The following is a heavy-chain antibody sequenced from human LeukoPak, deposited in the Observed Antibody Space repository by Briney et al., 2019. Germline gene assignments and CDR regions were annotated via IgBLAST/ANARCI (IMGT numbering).Heavy chain of an antibody. Sequence: GGSLRLSCTTSGFIFAKYAMAWVRQSPGKGLEWVSTISASGADTYYADSVRGRFTISRDNSKNTLSLQMKSLRAEDTAVYYCAKSDTPWGSWYYFDNWGQGTLVTVSS. CDR1: GFIFAKYA. D-gene: IGHD6-13*01. V-gene: IGHV3-23*01. J-gene: IGHJ4*02. CDR3: AKSDTPWGSWYYFDN. CDR2: ISASGADT.